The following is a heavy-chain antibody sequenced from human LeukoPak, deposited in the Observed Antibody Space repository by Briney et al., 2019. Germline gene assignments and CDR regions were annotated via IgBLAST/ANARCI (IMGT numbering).Heavy chain of an antibody. CDR2: ISYDGSNK. Sequence: PGRSLRLSCAASGFTFSSYGMHWVRQAPGKGLEWVAVISYDGSNKYYADSVKGRFTISRDNSKNTLYLQMNSLRAEDTAVYYCAKDGDGGYWGQGTLVTVSS. CDR3: AKDGDGGY. J-gene: IGHJ4*02. V-gene: IGHV3-30*18. D-gene: IGHD3-10*01. CDR1: GFTFSSYG.